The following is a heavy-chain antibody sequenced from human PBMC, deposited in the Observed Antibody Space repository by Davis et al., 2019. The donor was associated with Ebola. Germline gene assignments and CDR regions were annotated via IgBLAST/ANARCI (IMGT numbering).Heavy chain of an antibody. CDR3: AKDTSNIWFDI. J-gene: IGHJ3*02. V-gene: IGHV3-23*01. Sequence: GESLKISCAASGFTFSSYGMHWVRQAPGKGLEWVSTLGTSADTYYADSVKGRFPISRDNSKNTLYLQMNGLRVEDTAIYYCAKDTSNIWFDIWGQGTNVTVSS. D-gene: IGHD1-26*01. CDR2: LGTSADT. CDR1: GFTFSSYG.